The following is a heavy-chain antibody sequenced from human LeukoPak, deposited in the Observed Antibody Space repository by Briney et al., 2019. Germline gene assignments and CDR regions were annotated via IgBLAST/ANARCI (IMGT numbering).Heavy chain of an antibody. CDR2: FYYSGST. V-gene: IGHV4-39*01. J-gene: IGHJ5*02. CDR3: ARVSRSSITMVRGVRGWAWFDH. Sequence: SETLSLTCSVSGVTTNYYWGWLRQPPGKGLEWIGTFYYSGSTYYNPSLKSRVTISVDTSKNQFSLKLSSVTAADTAVYYCARVSRSSITMVRGVRGWAWFDHWGQGTLVTVSS. CDR1: GVTTNYY. D-gene: IGHD3-10*01.